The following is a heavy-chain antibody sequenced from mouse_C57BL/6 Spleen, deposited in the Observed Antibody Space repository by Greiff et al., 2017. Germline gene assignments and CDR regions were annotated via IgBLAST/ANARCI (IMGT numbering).Heavy chain of an antibody. CDR2: IYPGSGST. CDR3: ARRRVYSNYDAMDY. D-gene: IGHD2-5*01. Sequence: QVQLQQPGAELVKPGASVKMSCKASGYTFTSYWITWVKQRPGQGLEWIGDIYPGSGSTNYNEKFKSKATLTVDTSSSTAYMQLSSLTSEDSAGYYCARRRVYSNYDAMDYWGQGTSVTVSS. J-gene: IGHJ4*01. V-gene: IGHV1-55*01. CDR1: GYTFTSYW.